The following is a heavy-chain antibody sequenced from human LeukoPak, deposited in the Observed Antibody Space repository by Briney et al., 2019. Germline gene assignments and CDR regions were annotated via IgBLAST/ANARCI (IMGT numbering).Heavy chain of an antibody. D-gene: IGHD3-10*01. Sequence: GGSLRLSCAASGFTFSSYSMNWVRQASGKGLEWVSSISSSSSYIYYADSVKGRFTISRDNAKNSLYLQMNSLRAEDTAVYYCARAVKYGSGSYGYWGQGTLLTVSS. CDR3: ARAVKYGSGSYGY. J-gene: IGHJ4*02. CDR2: ISSSSSYI. V-gene: IGHV3-21*01. CDR1: GFTFSSYS.